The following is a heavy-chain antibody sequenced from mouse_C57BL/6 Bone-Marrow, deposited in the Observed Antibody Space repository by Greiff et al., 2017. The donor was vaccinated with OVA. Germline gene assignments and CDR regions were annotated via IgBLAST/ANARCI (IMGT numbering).Heavy chain of an antibody. V-gene: IGHV1-82*01. CDR3: ARDYDYGWYFDV. CDR1: GYAFSSSW. Sequence: VKLVESGPELVKPGASVKISCKASGYAFSSSWMNWVKQRPGKGLEWIGRIYPGDGDTNYNGKFKGKATLTADKSSSTAYMQLSSLTSEDSAVYFFARDYDYGWYFDVWGTGTTVTVSS. D-gene: IGHD2-4*01. CDR2: IYPGDGDT. J-gene: IGHJ1*03.